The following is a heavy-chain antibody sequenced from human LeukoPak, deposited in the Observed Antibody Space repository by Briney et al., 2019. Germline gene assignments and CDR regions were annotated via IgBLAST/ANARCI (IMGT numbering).Heavy chain of an antibody. CDR2: ISTSSTYI. J-gene: IGHJ4*02. CDR1: GFTFSSYS. V-gene: IGHV3-21*01. Sequence: GSLRLSCAASGFTFSSYSMNWVRQAPEKGLEWVSSISTSSTYIYYADSVKGRFTISRDNAKNSLYLQMNSLRAEDTAVYYCARDPPFIIGTTFFDYWGQGTLVTVSS. D-gene: IGHD1-20*01. CDR3: ARDPPFIIGTTFFDY.